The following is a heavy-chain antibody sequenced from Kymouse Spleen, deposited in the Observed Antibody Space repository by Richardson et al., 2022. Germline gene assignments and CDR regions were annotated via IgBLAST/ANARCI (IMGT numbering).Heavy chain of an antibody. CDR2: IKSKTDGGTT. CDR1: GFTFSNAW. D-gene: IGHD2-8*01. Sequence: EVQLVESGGGLVKPGGSLRLSCAASGFTFSNAWMSWVRQAPGKGLEWVGRIKSKTDGGTTDYAAPVKGRFTISRDDSKNTLYLQMNSLKTEDTAVYYCTTPGYCTNGVCYLDAFDIWGQGTMVTVSS. J-gene: IGHJ3*02. CDR3: TTPGYCTNGVCYLDAFDI. V-gene: IGHV3-15*01.